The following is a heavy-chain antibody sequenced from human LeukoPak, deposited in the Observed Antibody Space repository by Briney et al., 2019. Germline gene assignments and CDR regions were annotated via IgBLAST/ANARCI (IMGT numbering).Heavy chain of an antibody. CDR2: INSDGSDT. CDR3: ARDPDGSGSYIPTYFDY. CDR1: GFTFSHFW. J-gene: IGHJ4*02. V-gene: IGHV3-74*01. D-gene: IGHD3-10*01. Sequence: GSLRLSCAASGFTFSHFWIHWVRQAPGKGLVWVSRINSDGSDTVYADSVKGRFTISRDNSKNTLYLQMNSLRAEDTAVYYCARDPDGSGSYIPTYFDYWGQGTLVTVSS.